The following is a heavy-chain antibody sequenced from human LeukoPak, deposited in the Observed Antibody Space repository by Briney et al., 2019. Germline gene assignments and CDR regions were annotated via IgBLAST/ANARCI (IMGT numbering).Heavy chain of an antibody. CDR2: ISYDGSNK. V-gene: IGHV3-30*01. D-gene: IGHD2-15*01. CDR1: GFTFSSYA. Sequence: GGSLRLSCAASGFTFSSYAMHWVRQAPGKGLEWVAVISYDGSNKYYADSVKGRFTISRDNSKKTLYLQMNSLRAEDTAVYYCAREVVVAAFFDYWGQGTLVTVSS. J-gene: IGHJ4*02. CDR3: AREVVVAAFFDY.